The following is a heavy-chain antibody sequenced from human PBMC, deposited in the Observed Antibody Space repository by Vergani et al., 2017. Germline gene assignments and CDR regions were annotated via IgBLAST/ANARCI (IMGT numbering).Heavy chain of an antibody. Sequence: QVQLVQSGAEVKKPGSSVKVSCKASGGTFSSYAISWVRQAPGLGLEWMGRIIPMFGTANYARKFQGRVTITADESTSTAYMELSSLRSEDTAVYYCARDYIGVDIQLWHVFDYWGQGTLVTVSS. D-gene: IGHD5-18*01. CDR2: IIPMFGTA. CDR3: ARDYIGVDIQLWHVFDY. CDR1: GGTFSSYA. J-gene: IGHJ4*02. V-gene: IGHV1-69*13.